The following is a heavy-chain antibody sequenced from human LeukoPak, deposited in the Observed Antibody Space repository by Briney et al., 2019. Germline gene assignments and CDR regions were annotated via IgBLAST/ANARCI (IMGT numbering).Heavy chain of an antibody. V-gene: IGHV3-15*07. CDR2: TISKRSGGTI. D-gene: IGHD4-11*01. CDR1: GLIFSDAW. CDR3: AHIQFRNALSKYGMDV. Sequence: PGGSLGLSCAVSGLIFSDAWINWVRQAPGKGLEWVGRTISKRSGGTIDYAAPVKDRFIISRDDSKNTLYLQMNSLKTEDTAVYYCAHIQFRNALSKYGMDVWGQGTTVTVSS. J-gene: IGHJ6*02.